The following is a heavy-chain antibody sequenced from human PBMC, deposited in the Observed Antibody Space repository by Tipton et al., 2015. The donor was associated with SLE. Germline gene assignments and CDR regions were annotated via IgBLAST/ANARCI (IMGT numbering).Heavy chain of an antibody. CDR1: DDSISRSSHY. CDR3: ARSAGYGSSWAHFDY. Sequence: TLSLTCSVSDDSISRSSHYWSWIRQPPGKGLEWIGYIYYSGSTNYNPSLKSRVTISVDTSKNQFSLKLSSVTAADTAVYYCARSAGYGSSWAHFDYWGQGTLVTVSS. D-gene: IGHD6-13*01. V-gene: IGHV4-61*01. J-gene: IGHJ4*02. CDR2: IYYSGST.